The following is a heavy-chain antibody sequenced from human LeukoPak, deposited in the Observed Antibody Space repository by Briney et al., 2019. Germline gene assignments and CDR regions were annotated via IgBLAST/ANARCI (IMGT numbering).Heavy chain of an antibody. CDR1: GFTFSRYW. J-gene: IGHJ2*01. D-gene: IGHD1-26*01. CDR2: IQIDGSST. CDR3: SRVLPGGSRSLDL. Sequence: GGSLRLSCAASGFTFSRYWMHWVRQAPGKGLEWVSRIQIDGSSTNYADSVKGRFTISRDNDKNTLYLQMHSLGAEDTAMYYCSRVLPGGSRSLDLWGLGTLVIVSS. V-gene: IGHV3-74*01.